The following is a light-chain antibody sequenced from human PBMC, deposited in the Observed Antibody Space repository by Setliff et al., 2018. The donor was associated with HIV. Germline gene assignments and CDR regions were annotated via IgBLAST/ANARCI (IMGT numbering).Light chain of an antibody. CDR2: EVN. Sequence: QSALTQPASVSGSPGQSITISCTGTSSDVGSYNLVSWYQQHPGKAPKLMIYEVNKRPSGVSNRFSGSKSGNTASLTISGLQAEDEADYYCSSYTSSTPLYVFGTGTKVTV. CDR3: SSYTSSTPLYV. CDR1: SSDVGSYNL. V-gene: IGLV2-14*02. J-gene: IGLJ1*01.